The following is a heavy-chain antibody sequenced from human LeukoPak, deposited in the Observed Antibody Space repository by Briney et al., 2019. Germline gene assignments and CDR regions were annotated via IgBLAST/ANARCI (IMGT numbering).Heavy chain of an antibody. V-gene: IGHV3-33*06. J-gene: IGHJ4*02. Sequence: PGGSLRLSCAASGFTLSSYGMHWVRQAPGKGLEWVAVIWYDGSNKYYADSVKGRFTISRDNSKNTLYLQMNSLRAEDTAVYYCAKGLLWFGEILSSVPLDYWGQGTLVTVSS. CDR3: AKGLLWFGEILSSVPLDY. CDR1: GFTLSSYG. CDR2: IWYDGSNK. D-gene: IGHD3-10*01.